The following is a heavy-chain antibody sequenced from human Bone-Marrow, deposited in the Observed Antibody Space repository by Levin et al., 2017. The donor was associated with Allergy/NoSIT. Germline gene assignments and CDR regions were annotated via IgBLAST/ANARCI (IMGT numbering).Heavy chain of an antibody. CDR2: IYPDDSDT. CDR3: AKSIYRGYENDAFDL. V-gene: IGHV5-51*01. Sequence: GGSLRLSCKTSGSMFTKYWIAWVRQMPGKGLEWMGTIYPDDSDTRYRSTFEGLVDISVDKSTNTAYLQWTSLRMSDTGMYFCAKSIYRGYENDAFDLWGQGTMVIVSS. D-gene: IGHD5-12*01. CDR1: GSMFTKYW. J-gene: IGHJ3*01.